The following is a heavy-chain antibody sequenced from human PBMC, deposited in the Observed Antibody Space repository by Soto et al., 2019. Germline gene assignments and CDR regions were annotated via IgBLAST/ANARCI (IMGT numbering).Heavy chain of an antibody. Sequence: SETLSLTCAVYGGSFSGYYWSWIRQPPGKGLEWIGEINHSGSTNYNPSLKSRVTISVDTSKNQFSLKLSSVTAADTAVYYCARGRRATMVRGVTNWFDPWGQGTLVTVSS. J-gene: IGHJ5*02. CDR1: GGSFSGYY. CDR2: INHSGST. V-gene: IGHV4-34*01. CDR3: ARGRRATMVRGVTNWFDP. D-gene: IGHD3-10*01.